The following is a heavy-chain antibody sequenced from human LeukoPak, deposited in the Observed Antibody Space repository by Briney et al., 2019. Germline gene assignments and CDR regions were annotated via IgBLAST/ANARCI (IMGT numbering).Heavy chain of an antibody. CDR3: ARTYYDILTGYYTTLDY. CDR1: GYTFTGYY. V-gene: IGHV1-2*02. J-gene: IGHJ4*02. CDR2: INPNSGGT. D-gene: IGHD3-9*01. Sequence: GASVKVSCKASGYTFTGYYMHWVRQAPGQGLEWMGWINPNSGGTNYAQKFQGRVTMTRDTSISTAYMELSRLRSDDTAVYYCARTYYDILTGYYTTLDYWGQGTLVTVSS.